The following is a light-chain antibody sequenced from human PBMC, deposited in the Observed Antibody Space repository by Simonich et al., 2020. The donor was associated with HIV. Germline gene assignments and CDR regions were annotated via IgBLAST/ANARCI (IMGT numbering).Light chain of an antibody. V-gene: IGKV3-15*01. CDR3: QQYGSSPFT. CDR1: QGISSN. J-gene: IGKJ3*01. CDR2: GAS. Sequence: EIVMTQSPATLSVSPGEIVTLSCRASQGISSNLAWYQQKTGQAPRLLIYGASTRATGVPARFTGSGSGTEFTLTVSSLQSEDFAVYFCQQYGSSPFTFGPGTKVEIK.